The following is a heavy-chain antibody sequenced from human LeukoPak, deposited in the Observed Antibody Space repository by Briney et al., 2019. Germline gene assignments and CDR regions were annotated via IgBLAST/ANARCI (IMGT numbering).Heavy chain of an antibody. Sequence: ETLSLTCTVSGYSISSGYYWGWVRQAPGKGLEWVSAISGSGGSTYYADSVKGRFTISRDNSKNTLYLQMNSLRAEDTAVYYCANQESLDPWGQGTLVTVSS. CDR2: ISGSGGST. V-gene: IGHV3-23*01. D-gene: IGHD3-10*01. CDR3: ANQESLDP. J-gene: IGHJ5*02. CDR1: GYSISSGYY.